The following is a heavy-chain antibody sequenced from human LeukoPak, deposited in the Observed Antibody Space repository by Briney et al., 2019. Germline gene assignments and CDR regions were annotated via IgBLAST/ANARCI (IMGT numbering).Heavy chain of an antibody. D-gene: IGHD5-18*01. CDR3: GRLRGYSYGLDY. Sequence: QAGGSLRLSCAASGFSFSDHYMSWLRQAPGKGLEWVSYISSSRSFTNYADSVKGRFTISRDTAKNSLYLQMNSLRAEDTAVYYRGRLRGYSYGLDYWGQGILVTVSS. CDR1: GFSFSDHY. V-gene: IGHV3-11*03. CDR2: ISSSRSFT. J-gene: IGHJ4*02.